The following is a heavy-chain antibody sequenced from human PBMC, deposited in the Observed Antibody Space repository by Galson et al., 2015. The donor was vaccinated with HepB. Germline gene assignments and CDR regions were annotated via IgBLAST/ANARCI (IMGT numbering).Heavy chain of an antibody. J-gene: IGHJ4*02. CDR2: ISSSSSYI. CDR1: GFTFSSYS. D-gene: IGHD3-10*01. CDR3: ARAHSYGSGSYQKKYYFDY. Sequence: SLRLSCAASGFTFSSYSMNWVRQAPGKGLEWVSSISSSSSYIYYADSEKGRFTISRDNAKNSLYLQMNSLRAEDTAVYYCARAHSYGSGSYQKKYYFDYWGQGTLVTVSS. V-gene: IGHV3-21*01.